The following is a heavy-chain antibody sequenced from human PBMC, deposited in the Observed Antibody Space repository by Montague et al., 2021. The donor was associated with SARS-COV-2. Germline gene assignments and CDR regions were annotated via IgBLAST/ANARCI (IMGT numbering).Heavy chain of an antibody. J-gene: IGHJ5*02. CDR1: GGSVSSGSYF. D-gene: IGHD3-3*01. CDR2: KYYSGST. Sequence: SETLSLTCTVSGGSVSSGSYFWNWIRQPPGKGLEWIGYKYYSGSTNYNPSLKSRVTISVDKSKNQFSLKLTSVTAADTAVYYCARAVVTNYNFWSGYSRVPDANWFDPWGQGTLVTVSS. CDR3: ARAVVTNYNFWSGYSRVPDANWFDP. V-gene: IGHV4-61*01.